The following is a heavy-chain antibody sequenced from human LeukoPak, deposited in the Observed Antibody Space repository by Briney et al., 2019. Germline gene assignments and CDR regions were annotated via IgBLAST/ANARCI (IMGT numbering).Heavy chain of an antibody. CDR3: ARSTQASSTSFDY. J-gene: IGHJ4*02. Sequence: PETLSLTCTVSGGSISNYYWSWIRQPPGKGLEYIGFIYRSGSTNYNPSLKSRVTMSVDKSKNQCSLRLTSVTAADTAIYFCARSTQASSTSFDYWGQGTLVTVSS. V-gene: IGHV4-59*01. CDR2: IYRSGST. CDR1: GGSISNYY. D-gene: IGHD6-6*01.